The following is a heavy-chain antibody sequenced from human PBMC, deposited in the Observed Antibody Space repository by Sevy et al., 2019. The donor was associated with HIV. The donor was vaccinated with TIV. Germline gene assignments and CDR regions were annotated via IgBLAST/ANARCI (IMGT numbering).Heavy chain of an antibody. V-gene: IGHV3-9*01. CDR2: ISWNSGSI. CDR1: GFTFDDYA. J-gene: IGHJ4*02. CDR3: AKDLGYSANGGLDY. Sequence: GGSLRLSCAASGFTFDDYAMHWVRQAPGKGLEWVSSISWNSGSIGYADSVKGRFTISRDNAKNSLYLQMNSLRTEDTALYYCAKDLGYSANGGLDYWGQGTLVTVSS. D-gene: IGHD5-12*01.